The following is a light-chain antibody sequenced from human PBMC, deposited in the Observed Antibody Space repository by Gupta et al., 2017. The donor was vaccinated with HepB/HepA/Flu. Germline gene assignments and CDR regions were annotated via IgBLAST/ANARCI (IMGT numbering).Light chain of an antibody. CDR3: SSYTSFSTVL. V-gene: IGLV2-14*03. J-gene: IGLJ2*01. CDR2: DVN. Sequence: QAALTQPASVSGSPGQSITIYCTGTSSDVDGYNSVSWYQQHPGKAPKLMIFDVNNRPSGVSNRFSGSKSGNTASLTISGLQAEDEADYYCSSYTSFSTVLFGGGTKLTVL. CDR1: SSDVDGYNS.